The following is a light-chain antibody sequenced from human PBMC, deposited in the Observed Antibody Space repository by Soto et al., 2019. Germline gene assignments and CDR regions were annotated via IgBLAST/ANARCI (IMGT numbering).Light chain of an antibody. CDR1: QSVSNSY. Sequence: EIVSTQSPGTLSLSPGERATLSCRASQSVSNSYLAWYQQKPGQAPRLLIYGASSRATGIPDRFSGSGSGTDFTLTISRLEPEDFAVYYCQQYGSSPEYTFGQGTKLEIK. CDR3: QQYGSSPEYT. J-gene: IGKJ2*01. CDR2: GAS. V-gene: IGKV3-20*01.